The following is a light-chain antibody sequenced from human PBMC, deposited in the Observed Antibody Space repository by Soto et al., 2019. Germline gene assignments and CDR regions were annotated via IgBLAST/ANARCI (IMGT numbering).Light chain of an antibody. CDR3: QTWGTGIQV. CDR1: SGHSSYG. V-gene: IGLV4-69*01. Sequence: QSVLTQSPSASASLGASVKLTCTLSSGHSSYGIAWQQQQPEKGPRYLMKLNSDGSHSKGDGIPDRFSGSSSGAERYLTISSLQSEDEADYFCQTWGTGIQVFGGGTKLTVL. CDR2: LNSDGSH. J-gene: IGLJ2*01.